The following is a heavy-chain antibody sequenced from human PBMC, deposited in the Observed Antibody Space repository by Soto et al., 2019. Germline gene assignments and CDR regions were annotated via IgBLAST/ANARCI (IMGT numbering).Heavy chain of an antibody. CDR1: GCTFTSYG. CDR3: ASQLTFLQWELRFDP. CDR2: INPSNGNT. Sequence: ASVKVSCKASGCTFTSYGISWVRQAPGQGLEWMGIINPSNGNTSYAQKLQGRVTMTTDTSTSTVYMELSSLRSEDTAVYYCASQLTFLQWELRFDPWGQGTLVTVSS. J-gene: IGHJ5*02. V-gene: IGHV1-18*01. D-gene: IGHD1-26*01.